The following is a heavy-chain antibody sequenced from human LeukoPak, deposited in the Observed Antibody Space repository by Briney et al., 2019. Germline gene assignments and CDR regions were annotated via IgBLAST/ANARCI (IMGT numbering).Heavy chain of an antibody. J-gene: IGHJ4*02. V-gene: IGHV3-23*01. Sequence: GGSLRLSCAASGFSFSTYAMSWVRQAPGQGLEWVSCLSDSGSSTYYADSAKGRFTASRDNSKNTVYLQMNGLGADDTAVYYCAKPDSLGYRGYFDYWGQGSLVTVSS. CDR2: LSDSGSST. CDR1: GFSFSTYA. CDR3: AKPDSLGYRGYFDY. D-gene: IGHD5-18*01.